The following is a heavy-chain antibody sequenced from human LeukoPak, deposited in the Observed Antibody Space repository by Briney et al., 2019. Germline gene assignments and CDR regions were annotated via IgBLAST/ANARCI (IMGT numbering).Heavy chain of an antibody. V-gene: IGHV1-2*02. D-gene: IGHD3-22*01. J-gene: IGHJ5*02. CDR2: INPNSGGT. CDR1: GYTFTGYY. CDR3: ARITVGIVDDAFDP. Sequence: GASVKVSCKASGYTFTGYYMHWVRQAPGQGLEWMGWINPNSGGTNYAQKFQGRVTMTRDTSISTAYMELSRLRSEDTAVYYCARITVGIVDDAFDPWGQGTLVTVSS.